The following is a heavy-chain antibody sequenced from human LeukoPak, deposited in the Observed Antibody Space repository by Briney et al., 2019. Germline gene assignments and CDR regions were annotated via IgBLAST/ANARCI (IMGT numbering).Heavy chain of an antibody. CDR3: ARDPGYYYYGMDV. CDR1: GFTFSRYA. J-gene: IGHJ6*02. Sequence: PGGSLRLSCAASGFTFSRYAMNWVRQAPGKGLEWVSSISGSGDSTNHADSVKGRFTISRDNAKNTAYLQMNSLRAEDTALYYCARDPGYYYYGMDVWGQGTTVVVSS. V-gene: IGHV3-23*01. CDR2: ISGSGDST.